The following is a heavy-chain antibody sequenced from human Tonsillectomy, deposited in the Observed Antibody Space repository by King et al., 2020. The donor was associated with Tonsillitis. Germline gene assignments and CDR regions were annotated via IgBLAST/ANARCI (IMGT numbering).Heavy chain of an antibody. V-gene: IGHV3-15*01. CDR3: TTDFFLVSDY. CDR1: GFTFNNAW. J-gene: IGHJ4*02. CDR2: IKSKTDGGKT. D-gene: IGHD6-6*01. Sequence: QLVQSGGSLVKPGGSLRLSCAASGFTFNNAWMTWVRQAPGKGLEWVGRIKSKTDGGKTDYAAPVKGRFTISRDDSENTVFLQMNSLKTEDTAVYYCTTDFFLVSDYWGQGTLVTVSS.